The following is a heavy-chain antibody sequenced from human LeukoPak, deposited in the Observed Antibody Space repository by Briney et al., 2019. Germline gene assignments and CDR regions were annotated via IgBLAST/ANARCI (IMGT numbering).Heavy chain of an antibody. D-gene: IGHD3-9*01. Sequence: GSLRLSCAASGFTFSSYGMSWVRQAPGKGLECIGYINYSGSINYNPSLRSRVTISVDTSKNQFSLKLSSVTVADTAVYYCASGPTFDTYDIWGQGTVVTVSS. J-gene: IGHJ3*02. V-gene: IGHV4-59*01. CDR3: ASGPTFDTYDI. CDR2: INYSGSI. CDR1: GFTFSSYG.